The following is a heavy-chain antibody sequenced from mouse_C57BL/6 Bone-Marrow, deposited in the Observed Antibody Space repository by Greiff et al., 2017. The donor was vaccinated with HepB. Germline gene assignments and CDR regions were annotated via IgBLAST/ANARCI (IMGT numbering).Heavy chain of an antibody. CDR3: ARRGILITTVVADYFDY. CDR2: IDPNSGGT. CDR1: GYTFTSYW. J-gene: IGHJ2*01. V-gene: IGHV1-72*01. D-gene: IGHD1-1*01. Sequence: QVQLQQPGAELVKPGASVKLSCKASGYTFTSYWMHWVKQRPGRGLEWIGRIDPNSGGTKYNEKFKSKATLTVDKPSSTAYMQLSSLTSEDSAVYYWARRGILITTVVADYFDYWGQGTTLTVSS.